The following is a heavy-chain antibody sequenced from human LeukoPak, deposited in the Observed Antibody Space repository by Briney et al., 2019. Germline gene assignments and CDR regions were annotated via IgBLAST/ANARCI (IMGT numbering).Heavy chain of an antibody. CDR2: ISAYNGNT. J-gene: IGHJ5*02. CDR3: ARDQLAEDWFDP. V-gene: IGHV1-18*01. D-gene: IGHD6-13*01. Sequence: ASVKVSCKASGYTFTSYGISWVRQAPGQGLELMGWISAYNGNTNYAQKLQGRVTITTDTSTSTAYMELRSLRSDDTAVYYCARDQLAEDWFDPWGQGTLVTVSS. CDR1: GYTFTSYG.